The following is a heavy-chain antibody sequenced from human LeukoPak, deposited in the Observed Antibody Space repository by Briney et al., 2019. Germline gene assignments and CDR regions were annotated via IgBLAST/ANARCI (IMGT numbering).Heavy chain of an antibody. D-gene: IGHD6-19*01. CDR2: ISSSSSYI. CDR3: ARDGPYSSGWYHPDS. J-gene: IGHJ4*02. CDR1: GFTFSSYG. V-gene: IGHV3-21*01. Sequence: GGSLRLSCAASGFTFSSYGMHWVRQAPGKGLEWVSSISSSSSYIYYADSVKGRFTISRDNAKNSLYLQMSSLRAEDTAVYYCARDGPYSSGWYHPDSWGQGTLVTVSS.